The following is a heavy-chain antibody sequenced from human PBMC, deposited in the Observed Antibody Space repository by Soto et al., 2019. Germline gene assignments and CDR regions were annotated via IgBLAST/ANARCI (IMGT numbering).Heavy chain of an antibody. D-gene: IGHD6-6*01. Sequence: ASVKVSCKASGYTFTSYAMHWVRQAPGQRLEWMGWINAGNGNTKYSQKFQGRVTITRDTSASTAYMELSSLRSEDTAVYYCARGSSIYYYYYMDVWGKGTTVTVSS. CDR2: INAGNGNT. CDR3: ARGSSIYYYYYMDV. J-gene: IGHJ6*03. V-gene: IGHV1-3*01. CDR1: GYTFTSYA.